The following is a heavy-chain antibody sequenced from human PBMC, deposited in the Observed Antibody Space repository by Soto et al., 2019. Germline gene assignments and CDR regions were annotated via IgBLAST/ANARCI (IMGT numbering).Heavy chain of an antibody. J-gene: IGHJ5*02. Sequence: QITLKESGPPLVKPTQTLTLTCTFSGFSLSTSGVGVGWIRQPPGKALEWLALIYWDDDKRYSPSLKSRLTITQDTSKNPVVLTITNTAPVDTATYYCAHASGYEAGVLNCFDPWGQVTQVTVSS. CDR3: AHASGYEAGVLNCFDP. CDR2: IYWDDDK. V-gene: IGHV2-5*02. CDR1: GFSLSTSGVG. D-gene: IGHD5-12*01.